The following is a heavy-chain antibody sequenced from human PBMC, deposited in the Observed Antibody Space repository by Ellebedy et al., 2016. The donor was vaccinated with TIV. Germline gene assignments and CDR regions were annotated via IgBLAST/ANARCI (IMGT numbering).Heavy chain of an antibody. CDR3: ARHLSMGMLDY. D-gene: IGHD7-27*01. V-gene: IGHV4-4*02. CDR1: GGSISISNW. Sequence: MPSETLSLTCAVSGGSISISNWWCWVRLPPGKGLEWIGEIYHSGSTNYNPSLKSRVTISVDTSKNQFSLKLSSVTAADTAVYYCARHLSMGMLDYWGQGTLVTVSS. CDR2: IYHSGST. J-gene: IGHJ4*02.